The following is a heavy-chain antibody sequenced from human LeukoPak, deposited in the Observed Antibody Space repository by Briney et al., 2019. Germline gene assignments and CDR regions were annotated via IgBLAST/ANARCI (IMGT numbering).Heavy chain of an antibody. V-gene: IGHV1-2*06. J-gene: IGHJ6*02. Sequence: ASVKVSCKTSGYTFTGHYMHWLRQAPGQGFEWMGRINPSSGDTSYTQKFQGRVTMTRDTSTSTVYMELSSLRSEDTAVYYCARDLGDFGVVLYGMDVWGQGTTVTVSS. CDR3: ARDLGDFGVVLYGMDV. CDR2: INPSSGDT. D-gene: IGHD3-3*01. CDR1: GYTFTGHY.